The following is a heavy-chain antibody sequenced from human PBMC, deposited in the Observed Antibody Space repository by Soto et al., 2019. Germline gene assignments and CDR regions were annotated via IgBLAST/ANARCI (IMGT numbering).Heavy chain of an antibody. D-gene: IGHD3-10*01. CDR2: ISYDGSNK. CDR1: GFTFSSYG. J-gene: IGHJ4*02. Sequence: QVQLVESGGGVVQPGRSLRLSCAASGFTFSSYGTHWVRQAPGKGLEWVAVISYDGSNKYYADSVKGRFTISRDNSKNTLYLQMNSLRAEDTAVYYCAKDGSNYDLDYWGQGTLVTVSS. CDR3: AKDGSNYDLDY. V-gene: IGHV3-30*18.